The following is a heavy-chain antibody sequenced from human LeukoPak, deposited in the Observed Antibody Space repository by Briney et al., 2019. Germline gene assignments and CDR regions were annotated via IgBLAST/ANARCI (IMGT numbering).Heavy chain of an antibody. J-gene: IGHJ4*02. D-gene: IGHD5-18*01. CDR1: GFTFSSYA. CDR3: AKFDGYSYGYDY. CDR2: ISGSGGST. V-gene: IGHV3-23*01. Sequence: GGSLRLSCAVSGFTFSSYAMSWVRQAPGKGLEWVSAISGSGGSTYYADSVKGRFTISRDNSKNTLYLQMNSLRAEDTAVYYCAKFDGYSYGYDYWGQGTLVTVSS.